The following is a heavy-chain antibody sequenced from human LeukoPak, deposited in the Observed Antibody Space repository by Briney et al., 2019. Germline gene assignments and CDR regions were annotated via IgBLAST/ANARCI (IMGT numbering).Heavy chain of an antibody. CDR3: ARDLGLDTTMIFFDY. Sequence: ASVKVSCKASGYTFTSYDINWVRQATGQGPERMGWISAYNGNTNYVQRYQGRVTMTADTSTSTAYMELRSLTSDDTAVYYCARDLGLDTTMIFFDYWGQGALVTVSS. D-gene: IGHD3/OR15-3a*01. CDR1: GYTFTSYD. V-gene: IGHV1-18*01. CDR2: ISAYNGNT. J-gene: IGHJ4*02.